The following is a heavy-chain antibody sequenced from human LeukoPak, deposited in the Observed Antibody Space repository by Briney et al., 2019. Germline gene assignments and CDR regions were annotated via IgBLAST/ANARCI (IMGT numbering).Heavy chain of an antibody. CDR3: ARTPRSSNYYYYGMDV. CDR2: IYTSGST. Sequence: PSETPSLTCTVSGGSISSYYWSWIRQPAGKGLEWIGRIYTSGSTNYNPSLKSRVTMSVDTSKNQFSLKLSSVTAADTAVYYRARTPRSSNYYYYGMDVWGQGTTVTVSS. V-gene: IGHV4-4*07. D-gene: IGHD2-15*01. CDR1: GGSISSYY. J-gene: IGHJ6*02.